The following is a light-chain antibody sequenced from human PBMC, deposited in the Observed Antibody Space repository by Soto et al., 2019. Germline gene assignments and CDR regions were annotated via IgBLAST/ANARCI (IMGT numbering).Light chain of an antibody. Sequence: AIRMTQSPSSFSASTGDRVTITCRASQGISSYLAWYQQKPGKAPKLLIYAASTLQSGVPSRFSGSGSGTDFTLTFSCLQSEDFATYYYQQYYSYPLTFGGGTKVEIK. V-gene: IGKV1-8*01. J-gene: IGKJ4*01. CDR2: AAS. CDR1: QGISSY. CDR3: QQYYSYPLT.